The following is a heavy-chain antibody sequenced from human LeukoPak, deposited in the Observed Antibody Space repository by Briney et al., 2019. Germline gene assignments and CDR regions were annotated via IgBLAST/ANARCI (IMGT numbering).Heavy chain of an antibody. CDR2: INHRSGAT. Sequence: ASVKVSCKASGYTFIDYFLHWVRQAPGQRLEWMGWINHRSGATRYAEKMQGRVTMTRDTAISTAYMDLSRMGSDDTAIYYCARAIGGTLAGAFDLWGQGTMVIVSS. CDR1: GYTFIDYF. V-gene: IGHV1-2*02. CDR3: ARAIGGTLAGAFDL. D-gene: IGHD1-7*01. J-gene: IGHJ3*01.